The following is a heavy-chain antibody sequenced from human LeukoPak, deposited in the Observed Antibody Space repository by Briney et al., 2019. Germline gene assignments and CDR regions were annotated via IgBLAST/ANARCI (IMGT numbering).Heavy chain of an antibody. J-gene: IGHJ3*02. V-gene: IGHV3-33*01. CDR1: GFTFTNYV. CDR3: ARAQPTSNWTGFNI. D-gene: IGHD1-1*01. CDR2: IWFDGTNK. Sequence: GGSLRLSCAASGFTFTNYVMHWVRQAPGKGLEWVAIIWFDGTNKYYADSVKGRFTISRDNSKDALYLQMDSLRAEDTAVYYCARAQPTSNWTGFNIWGQGTMVTVSS.